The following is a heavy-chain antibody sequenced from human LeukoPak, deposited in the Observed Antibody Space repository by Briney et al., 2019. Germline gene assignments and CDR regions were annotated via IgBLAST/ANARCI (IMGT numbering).Heavy chain of an antibody. CDR1: GYTFTRYH. Sequence: ASVKVSCKASGYTFTRYHIHWVRQAPGQGLEWMGVINPSGGPATYAQKFQGRVTLTGDASTTTVYMEVNSLRSDDTAVYYCAREAIFGVVREYYFDLWGQGTLVTVS. CDR3: AREAIFGVVREYYFDL. V-gene: IGHV1-46*01. D-gene: IGHD3-3*01. J-gene: IGHJ4*02. CDR2: INPSGGPA.